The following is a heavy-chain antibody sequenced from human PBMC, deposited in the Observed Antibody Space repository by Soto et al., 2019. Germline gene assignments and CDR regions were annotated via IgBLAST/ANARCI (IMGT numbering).Heavy chain of an antibody. CDR3: AREFRLCSGGSCYYPRFDP. D-gene: IGHD2-15*01. J-gene: IGHJ5*02. Sequence: ASVKVSCKASGGTFSSYAISWVRQAPGQGLEWMGGIIPIFGTANYAQKFQGRVTITADESTSTAYMELSSLRSEDTAVYYCAREFRLCSGGSCYYPRFDPWGQGTLVTVSS. CDR2: IIPIFGTA. V-gene: IGHV1-69*13. CDR1: GGTFSSYA.